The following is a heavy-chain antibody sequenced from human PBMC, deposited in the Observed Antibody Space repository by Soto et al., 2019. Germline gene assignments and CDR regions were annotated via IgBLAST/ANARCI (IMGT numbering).Heavy chain of an antibody. CDR3: ARDKITGLFDY. V-gene: IGHV4-34*01. J-gene: IGHJ4*02. Sequence: QVQLQQWGAGLLKPSETLSLTCAVYGGSFSGYYWTWIRQPPGTGLEWIGEINHSGSTNYNPSLKSRVTISVDTSENQCSLKLTSVTAADTAVYYCARDKITGLFDYWGQGTLVTGSS. D-gene: IGHD2-8*02. CDR2: INHSGST. CDR1: GGSFSGYY.